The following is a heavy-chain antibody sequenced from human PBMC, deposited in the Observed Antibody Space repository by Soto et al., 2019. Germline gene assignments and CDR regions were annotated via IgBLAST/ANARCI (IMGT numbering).Heavy chain of an antibody. Sequence: QVQLVESGGGVVQPGRSLRLACAASGFTFSNYGMHWVRQAPGKGLEWVAVISYDGSNKYYVDSVLGRFTISRDNSKNMLYLQMNSLRPEDTAVYYCATRGFTGQFDDWGQGTLVTVSS. CDR3: ATRGFTGQFDD. CDR1: GFTFSNYG. D-gene: IGHD3-16*01. V-gene: IGHV3-30*03. CDR2: ISYDGSNK. J-gene: IGHJ4*02.